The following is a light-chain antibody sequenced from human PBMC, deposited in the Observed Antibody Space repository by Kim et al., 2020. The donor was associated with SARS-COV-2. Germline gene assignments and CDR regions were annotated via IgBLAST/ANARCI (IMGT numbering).Light chain of an antibody. Sequence: VSPGERATLSCRASQSISSNLAWYQQKPGQAPRLLIYGASTRATGIQARFSGSGSGTEFTLTISSLQSEDFAVYFCQQYSNWPLTVGGGTKVEIK. J-gene: IGKJ4*01. V-gene: IGKV3-15*01. CDR2: GAS. CDR1: QSISSN. CDR3: QQYSNWPLT.